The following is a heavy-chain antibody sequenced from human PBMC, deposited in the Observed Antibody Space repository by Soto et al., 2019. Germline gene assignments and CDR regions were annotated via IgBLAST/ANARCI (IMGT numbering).Heavy chain of an antibody. CDR1: GFSFNDYD. Sequence: XVCLRLSCAACGFSFNDYDMSWIRQAPGKGLEWVSYISSSGSTIYYADSVKGRFTISRDNAKNSLYLQMNSLRAEDTAVYYRARDNRGIDSSGKAFDIWAQGTMVTVSS. J-gene: IGHJ3*02. CDR3: ARDNRGIDSSGKAFDI. V-gene: IGHV3-11*01. CDR2: ISSSGSTI. D-gene: IGHD3-22*01.